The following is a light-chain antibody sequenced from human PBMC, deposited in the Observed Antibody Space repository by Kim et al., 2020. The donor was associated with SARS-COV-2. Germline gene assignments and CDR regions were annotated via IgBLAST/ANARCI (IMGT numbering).Light chain of an antibody. CDR1: SLRSYY. CDR3: NSRDTSGNVV. V-gene: IGLV3-19*01. J-gene: IGLJ2*01. Sequence: SSELTQDPAVSVALGPTVRITFQGDSLRSYYATWYQQKPGQAPILVIYGKNNRPSGIPHRFSGSIPGNTASLTITRTQAGDEADYYCNSRDTSGNVVFGG. CDR2: GKN.